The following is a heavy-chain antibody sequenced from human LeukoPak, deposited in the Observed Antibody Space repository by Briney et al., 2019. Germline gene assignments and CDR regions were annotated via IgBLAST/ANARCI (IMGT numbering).Heavy chain of an antibody. CDR1: GGSISSSSYY. D-gene: IGHD3-3*01. CDR3: ARGRYYDFWSGYFTSYFDY. J-gene: IGHJ4*02. V-gene: IGHV4-39*07. Sequence: PSETLSLTCTVSGGSISSSSYYWSWIRQPPGKGLEWIGEINHSGSTNYNPSLKSRVTISVDTSKNQFSLKLSSVTAADTAVYYCARGRYYDFWSGYFTSYFDYWGQGTLVTVSS. CDR2: INHSGST.